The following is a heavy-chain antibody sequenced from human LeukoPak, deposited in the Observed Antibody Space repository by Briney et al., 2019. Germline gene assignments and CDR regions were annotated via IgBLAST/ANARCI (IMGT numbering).Heavy chain of an antibody. CDR1: GGSISSYY. CDR3: AREMDFWSGYWGYFDY. J-gene: IGHJ4*02. Sequence: KPSETLSLTCTVSGGSISSYYWSWIRQPPGKGLEWIGYVYYSGSTNYNPSLKSRVTISVDTSKNQFSLKLSSVTAADTAVYYCAREMDFWSGYWGYFDYWGQGTLVTVSS. D-gene: IGHD3-3*01. CDR2: VYYSGST. V-gene: IGHV4-59*12.